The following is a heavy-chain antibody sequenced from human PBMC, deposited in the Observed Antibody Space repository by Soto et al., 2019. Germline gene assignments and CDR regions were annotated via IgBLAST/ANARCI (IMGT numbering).Heavy chain of an antibody. Sequence: QVQLVQSGAEVKKPGSSLKLSCRASGGSFTSYSISWLRQAPGQGLEWMGGIIPVFGTTSYAQRLQGGVTITADESTSTAYLDLSSLISEDTAVYYCARDPRIYCTSSSCHSYFDSWGQGTLVTVSS. D-gene: IGHD2-2*01. CDR2: IIPVFGTT. V-gene: IGHV1-69*01. J-gene: IGHJ4*02. CDR3: ARDPRIYCTSSSCHSYFDS. CDR1: GGSFTSYS.